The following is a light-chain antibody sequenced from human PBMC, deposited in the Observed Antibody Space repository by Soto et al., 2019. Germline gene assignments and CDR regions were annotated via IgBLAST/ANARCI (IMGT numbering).Light chain of an antibody. Sequence: QSVLTQPASVSGSPGQSITISCTGTSSDIGHYDYVSWYQQHPGKAPKLMIYHVTYRPSGVSNRYSGSKSGNSASLTISGLQADDGADSYCCSLTTSHTYVFGSGTKVTVL. V-gene: IGLV2-14*03. CDR2: HVT. CDR3: CSLTTSHTYV. CDR1: SSDIGHYDY. J-gene: IGLJ1*01.